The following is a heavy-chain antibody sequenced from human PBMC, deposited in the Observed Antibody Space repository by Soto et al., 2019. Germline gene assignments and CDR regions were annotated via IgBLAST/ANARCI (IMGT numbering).Heavy chain of an antibody. CDR3: AKAGGLGAVAADY. V-gene: IGHV4-4*02. CDR2: TSHDGVT. D-gene: IGHD6-19*01. CDR1: SGSIDNVYW. J-gene: IGHJ4*02. Sequence: SETLSLTCAVSSGSIDNVYWWSWVRQSPGKGLEWIGETSHDGVTYYNPSLKSRVTISVDRSKNQFSLKLSSVTAADTAVYYCAKAGGLGAVAADYWGQGTLVTVSS.